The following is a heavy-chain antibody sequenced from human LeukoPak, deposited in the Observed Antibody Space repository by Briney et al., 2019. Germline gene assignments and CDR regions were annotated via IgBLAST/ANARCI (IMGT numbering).Heavy chain of an antibody. CDR1: GGSISTSTYY. Sequence: SETLSLTCTVSGGSISTSTYYWGWIRQPPGTGLEWIGNIYYSGSTYYNPSLKTRVTISVDTSKNQFFLNLNSLTAADSAVYYCARQGTLITATGDSFDYWGQGTLVTVSS. J-gene: IGHJ4*02. CDR3: ARQGTLITATGDSFDY. CDR2: IYYSGST. D-gene: IGHD6-6*01. V-gene: IGHV4-39*01.